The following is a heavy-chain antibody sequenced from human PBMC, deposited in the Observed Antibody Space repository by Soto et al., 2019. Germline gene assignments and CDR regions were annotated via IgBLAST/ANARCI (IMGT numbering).Heavy chain of an antibody. CDR1: GGSISSYY. J-gene: IGHJ4*02. CDR3: ARGQWFGELTPLDY. CDR2: IYYSGST. D-gene: IGHD3-10*01. Sequence: QVQLQESGPGLVKPSETLSLTCTVSGGSISSYYWSWIRQPPGQGLEWIGYIYYSGSTKYNPSLKSRVTLSVDTSKNQFSLNLRSVTAADTAVYYCARGQWFGELTPLDYWGQGTLVTVSS. V-gene: IGHV4-59*01.